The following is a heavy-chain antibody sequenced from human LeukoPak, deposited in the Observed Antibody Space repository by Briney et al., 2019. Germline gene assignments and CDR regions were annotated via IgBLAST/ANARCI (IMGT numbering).Heavy chain of an antibody. V-gene: IGHV3-11*01. CDR3: AREQYYRFDT. CDR2: LGNSDNNM. J-gene: IGHJ4*02. Sequence: GGSLRLSCVGSGFIISDYYTSWIRQAPGKGLEWVEVLGNSDNNMLLSDSVKGRFTISRDNAKNSVSPQMNSLRAEDTAVYYCAREQYYRFDTWGQGAPVTVSS. CDR1: GFIISDYY. D-gene: IGHD2/OR15-2a*01.